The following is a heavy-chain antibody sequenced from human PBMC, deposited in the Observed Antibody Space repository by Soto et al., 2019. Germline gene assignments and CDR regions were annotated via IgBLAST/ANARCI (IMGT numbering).Heavy chain of an antibody. CDR3: ASFSRGSVGSSDWFDP. V-gene: IGHV4-30-2*01. D-gene: IGHD6-6*01. J-gene: IGHJ5*02. CDR1: GGSISSGGYS. Sequence: SETLSLTCAVSGGSISSGGYSWSWIRQPPGKGLEWIGYIYHSGSTCYNPSLKSRVTISVDRSKNQFSLKLSSVTAADTAVYYCASFSRGSVGSSDWFDPWGQGTLVTVSS. CDR2: IYHSGST.